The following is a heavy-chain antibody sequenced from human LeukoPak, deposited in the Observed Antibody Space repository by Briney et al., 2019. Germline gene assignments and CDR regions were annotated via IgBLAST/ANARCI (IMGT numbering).Heavy chain of an antibody. CDR3: ARERCGGYDVDY. J-gene: IGHJ4*02. Sequence: ASVKVSCKAAGYTFTSYYMHWVRQAPGQGLEWMGIINPSGGSTSYAQKFQGRVTMTRDTSTSTVYMELSSLRSEDTAVYYCARERCGGYDVDYWGQGTLVTVSS. CDR2: INPSGGST. CDR1: GYTFTSYY. D-gene: IGHD5-12*01. V-gene: IGHV1-46*01.